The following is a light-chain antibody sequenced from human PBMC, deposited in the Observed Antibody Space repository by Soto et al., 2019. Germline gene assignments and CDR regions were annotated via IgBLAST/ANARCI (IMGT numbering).Light chain of an antibody. V-gene: IGKV3-20*01. CDR3: HQYGSAPLT. J-gene: IGKJ4*01. CDR2: GAS. CDR1: QSVTSSY. Sequence: EIVLTQSPGTLSLSPEERATLSCRASQSVTSSYLAWYQQKPGQAPRLLIYGASSRATGIPDRFSGSGSGTDFTLTISRLEPQDFAMYYCHQYGSAPLTFGGGTKVEIK.